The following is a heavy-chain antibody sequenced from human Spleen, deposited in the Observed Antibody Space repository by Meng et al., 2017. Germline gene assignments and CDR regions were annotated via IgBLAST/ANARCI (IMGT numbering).Heavy chain of an antibody. CDR3: AKDRYCIGGRCFSTPLRDY. D-gene: IGHD2-15*01. J-gene: IGHJ4*02. CDR2: ISDSGGST. V-gene: IGHV3-23*01. Sequence: GESLKISCAASGFTLSSYAMSWVRQAPGKGLEWVSTISDSGGSTYYADSVKGRFTISRDNSKNTLYLQINSLSAEDTAVYYCAKDRYCIGGRCFSTPLRDYWGQGTLVTVSS. CDR1: GFTLSSYA.